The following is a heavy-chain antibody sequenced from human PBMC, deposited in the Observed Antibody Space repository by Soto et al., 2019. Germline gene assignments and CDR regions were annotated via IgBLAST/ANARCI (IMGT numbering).Heavy chain of an antibody. Sequence: ASVKVSCKASGYTFTSYGISWVRQAPGQGLEWMGWISAYNGNTNYAQKLQGRVTMTTDTSTSTAYMELRSLRSDDTAVYYCARAVVVPAAIYYFDYWGQGTLVTVSS. V-gene: IGHV1-18*04. CDR2: ISAYNGNT. J-gene: IGHJ4*02. D-gene: IGHD2-2*01. CDR1: GYTFTSYG. CDR3: ARAVVVPAAIYYFDY.